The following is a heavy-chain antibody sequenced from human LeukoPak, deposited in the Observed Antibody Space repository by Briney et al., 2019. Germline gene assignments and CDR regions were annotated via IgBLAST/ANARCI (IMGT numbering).Heavy chain of an antibody. CDR2: ISSSSSYI. CDR3: ARPGYSSSWYYFDY. D-gene: IGHD6-13*01. CDR1: GFTFSSYS. Sequence: GGSLRLSCAASGFTFSSYSMNWVRQAPGKGLEWVSSISSSSSYIYYADSVKGRFTISGDNAKNSLYLQMNSLRAEDTAVYYCARPGYSSSWYYFDYWGQGTLVTVSS. V-gene: IGHV3-21*01. J-gene: IGHJ4*02.